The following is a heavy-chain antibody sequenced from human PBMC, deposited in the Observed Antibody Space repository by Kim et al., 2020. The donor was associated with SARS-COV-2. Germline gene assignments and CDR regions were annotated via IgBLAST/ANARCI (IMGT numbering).Heavy chain of an antibody. D-gene: IGHD2-15*01. CDR2: IYFTGET. Sequence: SETLSLTCTVSGGSISTGGYFWGWIRQSPGKGLEWIGTIYFTGETHYNPSLKSRVTMSVDTSRNQFSLRLSSVTATDTAVYYCARRISSGGKWYPDFWGPGTLVTVSS. CDR3: ARRISSGGKWYPDF. V-gene: IGHV4-39*01. CDR1: GGSISTGGYF. J-gene: IGHJ4*02.